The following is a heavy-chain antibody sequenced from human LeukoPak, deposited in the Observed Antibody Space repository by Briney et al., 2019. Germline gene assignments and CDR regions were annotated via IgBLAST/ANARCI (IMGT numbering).Heavy chain of an antibody. V-gene: IGHV4-39*01. D-gene: IGHD1-26*01. CDR2: VYYSGST. CDR3: ARLATVFDY. J-gene: IGHJ4*02. CDR1: GVSISSSSYY. Sequence: SETLSLTCTVSGVSISSSSYYWGWIRQPPGKGLEWIGSVYYSGSTYYNPSLKSRVTISVDTSKNQFSLKLTSVTAADTAVYYCARLATVFDYWGQGTLVTVPS.